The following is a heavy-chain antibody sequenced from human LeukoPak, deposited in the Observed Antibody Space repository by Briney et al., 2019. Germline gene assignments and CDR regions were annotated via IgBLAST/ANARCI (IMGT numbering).Heavy chain of an antibody. CDR1: GFTFSSHD. V-gene: IGHV3-13*01. Sequence: PGRSLRLSCAVSGFTFSSHDMHWVRQATGEGLEWVSAITTAGDTYYPGSVKGRFTISRENAKNSLYLQMNNLRAGDTAVYYCTRALSRGTNYYFDYWGQGTLVTVSS. D-gene: IGHD3-10*01. CDR3: TRALSRGTNYYFDY. CDR2: ITTAGDT. J-gene: IGHJ4*02.